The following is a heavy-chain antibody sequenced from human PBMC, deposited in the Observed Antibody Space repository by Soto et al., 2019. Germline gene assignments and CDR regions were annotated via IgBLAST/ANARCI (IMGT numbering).Heavy chain of an antibody. CDR2: IYYSGST. D-gene: IGHD3-9*01. J-gene: IGHJ4*02. V-gene: IGHV4-59*01. Sequence: SEALSVTCTVSGGFISRYYWSLIRQPPGKGLEWVGYIYYSGSTNNNPSLKSRVTISVDTSKNQFSLKLSSVTAADTAVYYCARAGTYYYILTGYYSAHFDFWCKGILVT. CDR3: ARAGTYYYILTGYYSAHFDF. CDR1: GGFISRYY.